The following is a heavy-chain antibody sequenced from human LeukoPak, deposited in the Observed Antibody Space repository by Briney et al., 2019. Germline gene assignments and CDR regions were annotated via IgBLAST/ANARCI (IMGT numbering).Heavy chain of an antibody. Sequence: PSETLSLTCTVSGGSISSSSYYWGWIRQPPGKGLEWIGGIHYSGNTYYNPSLKSRVTISVDTSKNQFSLKLSPVTAADTAVYYCARLGAGPTYYDFWSGYSSFYFDYWGQGTLVTVSS. J-gene: IGHJ4*02. CDR2: IHYSGNT. D-gene: IGHD3-3*01. V-gene: IGHV4-39*01. CDR3: ARLGAGPTYYDFWSGYSSFYFDY. CDR1: GGSISSSSYY.